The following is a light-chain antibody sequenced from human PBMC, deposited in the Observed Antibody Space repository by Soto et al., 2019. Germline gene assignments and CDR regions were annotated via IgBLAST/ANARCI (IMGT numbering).Light chain of an antibody. CDR3: QKYSSVPV. Sequence: DIQMTQSPTSLSASVGDRVTITCRASQGIRNFVAWYQQKPGKAPKLLIYAASTLQSGVASRFSGSGSGTDCTLTINSLQPEDVATYSCQKYSSVPVFGPGTKVEIK. CDR1: QGIRNF. J-gene: IGKJ3*01. CDR2: AAS. V-gene: IGKV1-27*01.